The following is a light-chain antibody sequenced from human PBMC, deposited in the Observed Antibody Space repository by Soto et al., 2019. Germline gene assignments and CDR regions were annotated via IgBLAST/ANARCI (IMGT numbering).Light chain of an antibody. J-gene: IGKJ2*01. CDR2: LAS. Sequence: DIKMTQSPSSLSASVGDRVTITCQASQDITSYLSLYQQKPGKAPKLLIYLASNLELGVPSRFSGGGSGTEFTLTISSLQPEDFGTYYCQQYNSFPYTFGQGTKVEMK. CDR1: QDITSY. CDR3: QQYNSFPYT. V-gene: IGKV1-33*01.